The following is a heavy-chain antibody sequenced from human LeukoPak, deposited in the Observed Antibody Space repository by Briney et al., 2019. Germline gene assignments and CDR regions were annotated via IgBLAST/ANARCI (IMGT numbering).Heavy chain of an antibody. D-gene: IGHD3-9*01. CDR3: ARAHYSVLTGTYWFDP. V-gene: IGHV4-39*07. CDR1: GGSISSSSYY. Sequence: PSETLSLTCTVPGGSISSSSYYWGWIRQPPGKGLEWIGSIYYSGSTYYNPSLRSRVTISVDTSKNQFSLKLSSVTAADTAVYYCARAHYSVLTGTYWFDPWGQGTLVTVSS. CDR2: IYYSGST. J-gene: IGHJ5*02.